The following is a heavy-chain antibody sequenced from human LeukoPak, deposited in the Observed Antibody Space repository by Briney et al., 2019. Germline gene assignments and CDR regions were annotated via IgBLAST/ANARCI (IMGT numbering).Heavy chain of an antibody. CDR3: AARADGSYYYYMDV. Sequence: AASVKVSCKASGYTFTSYGISWVRQAPGQGLEWMGWISAYNGNTNYAQKLQGRVTMTTDTSTSTAYMELRSPRSDDTAVYYCAARADGSYYYYMDVWGKGTTVTVSS. J-gene: IGHJ6*03. CDR1: GYTFTSYG. V-gene: IGHV1-18*01. CDR2: ISAYNGNT.